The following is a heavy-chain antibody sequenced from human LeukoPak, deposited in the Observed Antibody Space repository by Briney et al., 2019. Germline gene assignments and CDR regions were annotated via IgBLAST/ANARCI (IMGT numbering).Heavy chain of an antibody. V-gene: IGHV1-46*01. CDR3: ARISGVGSNYLDY. CDR2: ISPTGGST. D-gene: IGHD3-3*01. CDR1: GNTSTNYY. J-gene: IGHJ4*02. Sequence: ASVKVSCKASGNTSTNYYMHWVRQAPGQGLEWMGIISPTGGSTKYAQKFRGRVTMTRDTSTSTVYMELSSLRSEDTAVYYCARISGVGSNYLDYWGQGTLVAVSS.